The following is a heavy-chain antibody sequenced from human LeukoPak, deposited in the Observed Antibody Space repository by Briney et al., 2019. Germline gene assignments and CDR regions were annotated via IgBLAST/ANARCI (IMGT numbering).Heavy chain of an antibody. CDR2: IRGSGAST. J-gene: IGHJ5*02. Sequence: GGSLRLSCAASGFTFSTYAMNWVRQAPGKGLEWVSGIRGSGASTYYADSVKGRFTISRDNSKNTMYLQMNSLRAEDTAVYYCAKDGHYYDDSVYPLAHWGQGTLVAVSS. V-gene: IGHV3-23*01. CDR3: AKDGHYYDDSVYPLAH. CDR1: GFTFSTYA. D-gene: IGHD3-22*01.